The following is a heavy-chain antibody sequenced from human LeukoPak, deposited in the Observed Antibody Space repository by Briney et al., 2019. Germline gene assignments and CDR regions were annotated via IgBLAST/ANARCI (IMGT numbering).Heavy chain of an antibody. CDR2: ISGSGGST. CDR3: ATGFPETWIQLWSPGAFDI. V-gene: IGHV3-23*01. Sequence: PGGSLRLSCAASGFTFSSYAMSWVRQAPGKGLEGVSAISGSGGSTDYADSVKGRFTISRDNAKNSLYLQMNSLRAEDTAVYYCATGFPETWIQLWSPGAFDIWGQGTMVTVSS. CDR1: GFTFSSYA. J-gene: IGHJ3*02. D-gene: IGHD5-18*01.